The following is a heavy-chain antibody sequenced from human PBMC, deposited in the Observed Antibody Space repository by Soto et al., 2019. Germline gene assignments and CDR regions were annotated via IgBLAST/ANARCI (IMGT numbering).Heavy chain of an antibody. CDR3: ANRRVGYNLFDY. V-gene: IGHV2-5*02. CDR2: IYWDDDK. D-gene: IGHD5-12*01. CDR1: GFALSTRGVG. Sequence: QITLKESGPTLVKPTQTLTLTCTFSGFALSTRGVGVGWIRQPPGKALEWLALIYWDDDKRHSPSLRSRLTIAEDTSKNQVVLTMTNMDPVDTATYYCANRRVGYNLFDYWGQGTLVTVSS. J-gene: IGHJ4*02.